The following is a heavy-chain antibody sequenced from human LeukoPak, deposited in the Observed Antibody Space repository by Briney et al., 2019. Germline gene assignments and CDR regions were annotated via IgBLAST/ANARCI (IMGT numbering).Heavy chain of an antibody. J-gene: IGHJ3*02. CDR1: GFTFSSYE. V-gene: IGHV3-48*03. D-gene: IGHD3-3*01. Sequence: GGSLRLSCAASGFTFSSYEMNWVRQAPGKGLEWVSYISSSGSTIYYADSVKGRFTISRDNAKNSLYLQMNSLRAEDTAVYYCARPQRGADYAFDIWGQGTMVTVSS. CDR3: ARPQRGADYAFDI. CDR2: ISSSGSTI.